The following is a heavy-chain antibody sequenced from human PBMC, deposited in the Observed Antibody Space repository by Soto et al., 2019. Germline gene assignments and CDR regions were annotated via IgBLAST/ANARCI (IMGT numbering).Heavy chain of an antibody. CDR1: GGSISSSSYY. J-gene: IGHJ6*02. V-gene: IGHV4-39*02. D-gene: IGHD2-2*01. CDR3: AREGQPLVPAANYYGMDV. Sequence: PSETLSLTCTVSGGSISSSSYYWGWIRQPPGKGLEWIGSIYYSGSTYYNPSLKSRVTISVDRSKNQFSLKLSSVTAADTAVYYCAREGQPLVPAANYYGMDVWGQGTTVTVSS. CDR2: IYYSGST.